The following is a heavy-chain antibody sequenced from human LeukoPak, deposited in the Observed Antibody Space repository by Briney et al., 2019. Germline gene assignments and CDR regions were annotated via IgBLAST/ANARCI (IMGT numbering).Heavy chain of an antibody. CDR2: ISGNGDYT. V-gene: IGHV3-23*01. D-gene: IGHD6-19*01. CDR3: ARDKSVAGTLIRIFPLGY. CDR1: GFTFSSYA. Sequence: GGSLRLSCAASGFTFSSYAMSWVRQAPGKGLEWVSTISGNGDYTYYADSVKGRFTISRDNSKNTLYLQMNSLRAEDTAVYYCARDKSVAGTLIRIFPLGYWGQGTLVTVSS. J-gene: IGHJ4*02.